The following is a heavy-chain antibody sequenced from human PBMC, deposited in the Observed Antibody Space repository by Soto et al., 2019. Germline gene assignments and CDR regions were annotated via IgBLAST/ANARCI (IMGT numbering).Heavy chain of an antibody. CDR3: ARGRDQPPVGLYFDS. V-gene: IGHV1-69*01. Sequence: QVQLVQSGAEEKKPGSSVKVSCTASGDAFTNYIFDWVRQAPGQGLEWMGGIIPMFGTPKYAQTFQDRVTISADVSTGTAYLELTSLRFDDTAVYYCARGRDQPPVGLYFDSWGEGTRVTVSS. CDR1: GDAFTNYI. CDR2: IIPMFGTP. D-gene: IGHD1-26*01. J-gene: IGHJ4*02.